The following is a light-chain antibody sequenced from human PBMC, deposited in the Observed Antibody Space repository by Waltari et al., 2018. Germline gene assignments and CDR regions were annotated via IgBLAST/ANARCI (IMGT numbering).Light chain of an antibody. CDR3: QSADYSGNYVL. V-gene: IGLV3-25*03. CDR2: RKT. Sequence: SPGLTQPPSVSVSPGQTAMITCSGSELTDKYIYWFQQKSGKAPVLVISRKTGGPSGNPGGFSGSDSRKTGTLVISGVEAEDEADYYWQSADYSGNYVLFGGGTKLTVL. J-gene: IGLJ2*01. CDR1: ELTDKY.